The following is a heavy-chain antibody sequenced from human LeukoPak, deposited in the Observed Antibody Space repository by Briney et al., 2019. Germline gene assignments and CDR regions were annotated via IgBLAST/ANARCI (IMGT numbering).Heavy chain of an antibody. CDR2: ISDDGSNT. CDR3: ARSSRRGYYPYFDY. J-gene: IGHJ4*02. V-gene: IGHV3-30*03. D-gene: IGHD3-22*01. Sequence: GGSLRLSCTASGFTLSNFGMHWVRQAPGKGLEWVAVISDDGSNTFYADSVKGRFTISRDNSKNTLYLQMNSLRAEDTALYYCARSSRRGYYPYFDYWGQGTLVTVSS. CDR1: GFTLSNFG.